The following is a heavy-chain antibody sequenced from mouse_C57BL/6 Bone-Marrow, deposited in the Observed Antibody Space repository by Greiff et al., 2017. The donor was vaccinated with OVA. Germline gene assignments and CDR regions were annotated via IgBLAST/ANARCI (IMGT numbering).Heavy chain of an antibody. CDR2: IYPGDGDT. J-gene: IGHJ2*01. CDR1: GYAFSSSW. Sequence: VQLQQSGPELVKPGASVKISCKASGYAFSSSWMNWVKQRPGKGLEWIGRIYPGDGDTNYNGKFKGKAKLTADKSSSSAYMQLSSLTSEDSAVYFCARGSYYFDYWGQGTTLTVSS. V-gene: IGHV1-82*01. CDR3: ARGSYYFDY.